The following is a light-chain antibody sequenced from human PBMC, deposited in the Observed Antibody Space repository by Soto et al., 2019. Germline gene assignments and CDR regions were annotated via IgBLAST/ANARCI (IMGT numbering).Light chain of an antibody. V-gene: IGKV3-20*01. CDR1: QSVSRR. CDR2: GAS. CDR3: QNYGETPIN. J-gene: IGKJ5*01. Sequence: EIVLTQSPGTLSLSPGGRATLSCRASQSVSRRLAWYQHRPGQSPRLLISGASMRASGVPVRFSGSGSGTDFTLTISRLEPEDFAVYYCQNYGETPINCGLGTRREIK.